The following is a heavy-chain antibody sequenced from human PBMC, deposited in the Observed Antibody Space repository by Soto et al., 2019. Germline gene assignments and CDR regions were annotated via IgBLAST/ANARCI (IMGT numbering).Heavy chain of an antibody. CDR3: ARHGDDYGDYVGYFDL. V-gene: IGHV4-39*01. D-gene: IGHD4-17*01. CDR1: GGSISSSSYY. Sequence: QLQLQESGPGLVKPSETLSLTCTVSGGSISSSSYYWGWIRQPPGKGLEWIGSIYYSGSTYYNPSLKRRVTISVDTSQNQFSLKLGSVTAADTAVYYCARHGDDYGDYVGYFDLWGRGTLVTVSS. J-gene: IGHJ2*01. CDR2: IYYSGST.